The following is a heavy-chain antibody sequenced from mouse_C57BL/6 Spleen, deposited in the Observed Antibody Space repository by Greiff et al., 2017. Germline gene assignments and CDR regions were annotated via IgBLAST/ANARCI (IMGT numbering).Heavy chain of an antibody. Sequence: QVQLQQSGPELVKPGASVKISCKASGYAFSSSWMNWVKQRPGKGLEWIGRIYPGDGDTNYNGKFKGKATLTADKSSSTAYMQLSSLTSEYSAVYFCANGDYGNSYYAMDYWGQGTSVTVSS. CDR2: IYPGDGDT. J-gene: IGHJ4*01. D-gene: IGHD2-1*01. CDR3: ANGDYGNSYYAMDY. V-gene: IGHV1-82*01. CDR1: GYAFSSSW.